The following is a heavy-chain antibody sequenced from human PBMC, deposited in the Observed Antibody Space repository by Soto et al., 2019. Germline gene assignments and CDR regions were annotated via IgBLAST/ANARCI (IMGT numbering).Heavy chain of an antibody. CDR1: GYPFSDNQ. Sequence: ASVKVSCKASGYPFSDNQIHWLRRAPGQGLEWMGRINPKSDDTNYAQKFQGRVTMTRDTSIDTAYLELTGLTSDDTATYYCARKHSLDYISWRLDPWGQGTPVT. D-gene: IGHD4-4*01. J-gene: IGHJ5*02. V-gene: IGHV1-2*02. CDR2: INPKSDDT. CDR3: ARKHSLDYISWRLDP.